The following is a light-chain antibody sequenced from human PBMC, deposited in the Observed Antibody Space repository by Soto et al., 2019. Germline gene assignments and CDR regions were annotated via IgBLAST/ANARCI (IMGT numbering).Light chain of an antibody. CDR2: EVR. CDR1: SSDIGSYNY. Sequence: QSVLTQPASVSGSPGQSITISCTGTSSDIGSYNYVAWYQQFPGKTPKLIIYEVRNRPSGVSFRFSGSKSGNTASLTISGLQAEEVADYYCISHSGSATSYVFGTGTKVTVL. V-gene: IGLV2-14*01. J-gene: IGLJ1*01. CDR3: ISHSGSATSYV.